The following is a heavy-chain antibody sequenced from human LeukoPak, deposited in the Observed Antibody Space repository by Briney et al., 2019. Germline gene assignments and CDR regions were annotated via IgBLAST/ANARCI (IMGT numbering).Heavy chain of an antibody. Sequence: ASVKVSCKASGYTFTGYYMHRVRQAPGQGLEWMGWINPNSGGTNYAQKFQGRVTMTRDTSISTAYMELSRLRSDDTAVYFCARGLPRIAAAGTRSWFDPWGQGTLVTVSS. CDR1: GYTFTGYY. D-gene: IGHD6-13*01. J-gene: IGHJ5*02. CDR3: ARGLPRIAAAGTRSWFDP. V-gene: IGHV1-2*02. CDR2: INPNSGGT.